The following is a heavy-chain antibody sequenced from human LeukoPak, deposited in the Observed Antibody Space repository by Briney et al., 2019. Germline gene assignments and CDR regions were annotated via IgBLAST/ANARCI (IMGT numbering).Heavy chain of an antibody. CDR3: AGDTAMATGY. J-gene: IGHJ4*02. V-gene: IGHV4-38-2*02. D-gene: IGHD5-18*01. CDR1: GYSISSGYY. Sequence: SETLSLTCTVSGYSISSGYYWGWIRQTPGKGLEWIGSIYHSGSTYYNPSLKSRVTISVDTSKNQFSLKLSSVTAADTAVYYCAGDTAMATGYWGQGTLVTVSS. CDR2: IYHSGST.